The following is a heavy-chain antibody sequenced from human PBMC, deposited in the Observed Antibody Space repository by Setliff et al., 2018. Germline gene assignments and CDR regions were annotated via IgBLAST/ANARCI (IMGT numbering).Heavy chain of an antibody. D-gene: IGHD1-26*01. J-gene: IGHJ4*02. CDR1: GGTFSSYT. Sequence: SVKVSCKASGGTFSSYTISWVRQAPGQGLEWMGRIIPILGIANYAQKFQGRVTITADKSTSTAYMELSSLRAEDTAVYYCAALMQNQNLIVGARWGRGTLVTVSS. CDR2: IIPILGIA. CDR3: AALMQNQNLIVGAR. V-gene: IGHV1-69*02.